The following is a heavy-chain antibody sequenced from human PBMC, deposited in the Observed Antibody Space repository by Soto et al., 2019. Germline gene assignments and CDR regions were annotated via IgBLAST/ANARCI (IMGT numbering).Heavy chain of an antibody. D-gene: IGHD2-15*01. V-gene: IGHV3-23*01. CDR2: ISGSGGST. Sequence: GGSLRLSCAASGFTFSSYAMSWVRQAPGKGLEWVSAISGSGGSTYYADSVKGRFTISRDNSKNTLYLQMNSLRAEDTAVYYCAKASCSGGSCYYYYYYGMDVWGQGTTVTVSS. CDR1: GFTFSSYA. CDR3: AKASCSGGSCYYYYYYGMDV. J-gene: IGHJ6*02.